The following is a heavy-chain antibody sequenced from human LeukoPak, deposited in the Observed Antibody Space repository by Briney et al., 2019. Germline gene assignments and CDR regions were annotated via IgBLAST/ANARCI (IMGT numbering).Heavy chain of an antibody. CDR1: GGSFSGYY. V-gene: IGHV4-34*01. J-gene: IGHJ4*02. Sequence: SETLSLTCAVYGGSFSGYYWSWIRQPPGKGLEWIGEINHSGSTNYNPSLKRRVTISVDTSKNQFSLKLSSVTAADTAVYYCARLYYDFWSGYYLLDYWGQGTLVTVSS. CDR3: ARLYYDFWSGYYLLDY. D-gene: IGHD3-3*01. CDR2: INHSGST.